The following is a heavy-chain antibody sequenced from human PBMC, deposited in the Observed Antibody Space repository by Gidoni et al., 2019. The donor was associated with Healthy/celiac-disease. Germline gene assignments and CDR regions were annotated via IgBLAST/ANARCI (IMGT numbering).Heavy chain of an antibody. CDR3: AKDYASELAFDI. CDR1: GFTFSSYA. CDR2: ISGSGGST. D-gene: IGHD3-16*01. Sequence: VQLLESGGGLVQPGGSLRLSCAASGFTFSSYAMSWVRQAPGKGLEGVSAISGSGGSTYYADSVKGRFTISRDNSKNTLYLQMNSLRAEDTAVYYCAKDYASELAFDIWGQGTMVTVSS. J-gene: IGHJ3*02. V-gene: IGHV3-23*01.